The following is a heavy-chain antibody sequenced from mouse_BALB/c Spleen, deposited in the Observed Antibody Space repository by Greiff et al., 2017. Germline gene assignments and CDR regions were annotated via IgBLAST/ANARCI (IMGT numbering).Heavy chain of an antibody. J-gene: IGHJ4*01. CDR1: GYTFTSYV. CDR3: ARWGYGSSYDYAMDY. V-gene: IGHV1-14*01. CDR2: INPYNDGT. D-gene: IGHD1-1*01. Sequence: VQLQQSGPELVKPGASVKMSCKASGYTFTSYVMHWVKQKPGQGLEWIGYINPYNDGTKYNEKFKGKATLTSDKSSSTAYMELSSLTSEDSAVYYCARWGYGSSYDYAMDYWGQGTSVTVSS.